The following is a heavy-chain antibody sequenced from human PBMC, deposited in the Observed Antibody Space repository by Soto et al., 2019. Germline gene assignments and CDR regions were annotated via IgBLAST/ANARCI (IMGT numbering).Heavy chain of an antibody. D-gene: IGHD2-21*02. V-gene: IGHV3-74*01. J-gene: IGHJ3*01. CDR3: VRGDKGGFDV. CDR1: GFTFNYYW. CDR2: IHSDGSTT. Sequence: EVQLVESEGGLVQRGGSLRLSCAASGFTFNYYWMHWVRQAPGQGLVWVSHIHSDGSTTTYADSVKGRFTISRDNAKNTLYLQVNSFRAQGTAVYYCVRGDKGGFDVWCQGTTVTVTS.